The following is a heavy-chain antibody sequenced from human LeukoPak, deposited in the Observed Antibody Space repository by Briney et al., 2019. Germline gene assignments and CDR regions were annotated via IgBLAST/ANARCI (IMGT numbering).Heavy chain of an antibody. CDR2: INPNSGGT. D-gene: IGHD4-17*01. CDR1: GYTFTGYY. CDR3: ARGASGVYTVTTSWFDP. V-gene: IGHV1-2*02. Sequence: ASVKVSCKASGYTFTGYYMHWVRQAPGQGLEWMGWINPNSGGTNYAQKFQGRVTMTRDTSISTAYMEPSRLRSDDTAVYYCARGASGVYTVTTSWFDPWGQGTLVTVSS. J-gene: IGHJ5*02.